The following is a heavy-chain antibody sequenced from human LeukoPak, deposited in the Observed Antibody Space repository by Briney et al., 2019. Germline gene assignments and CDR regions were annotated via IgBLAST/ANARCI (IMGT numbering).Heavy chain of an antibody. CDR2: MNPSSGYT. Sequence: ASVKVFCKASGSPFTTYDINWVRKATGLGLEWMGWMNPSSGYTGYSQKFQGRVTMTRNTSITTAYMELSSLRSEDTAVYYCARISDHNWYFDLWGRGTLVTVSS. V-gene: IGHV1-8*01. CDR3: ARISDHNWYFDL. J-gene: IGHJ2*01. D-gene: IGHD1-14*01. CDR1: GSPFTTYD.